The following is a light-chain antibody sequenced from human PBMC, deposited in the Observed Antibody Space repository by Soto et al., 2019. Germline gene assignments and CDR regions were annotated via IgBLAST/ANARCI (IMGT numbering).Light chain of an antibody. V-gene: IGKV1-13*02. CDR1: QGISSA. J-gene: IGKJ4*01. CDR3: QQFNTYPALT. CDR2: DVS. Sequence: AIQLTQSPSSLSASVGDRVTITCRASQGISSALAWYQQKPGQSPNLLIYDVSSLESGVPSRFSGSGSGTDFTLTISSLQPEDFATYYCQQFNTYPALTFGGGTKVEIK.